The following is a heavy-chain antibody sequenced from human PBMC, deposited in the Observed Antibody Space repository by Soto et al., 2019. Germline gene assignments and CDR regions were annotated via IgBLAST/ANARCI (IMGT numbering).Heavy chain of an antibody. D-gene: IGHD2-21*02. Sequence: SETLSLTCIVSGESISSSSYYWGWIRQPPGKGLEWIGSIYYSGRTYYNPSFKSRVTISIDTSKNQFSLKLSSVTATDTAVYYRARQRTTVVTQAYFDHWGQGALVTVSS. CDR1: GESISSSSYY. CDR3: ARQRTTVVTQAYFDH. J-gene: IGHJ4*02. V-gene: IGHV4-39*01. CDR2: IYYSGRT.